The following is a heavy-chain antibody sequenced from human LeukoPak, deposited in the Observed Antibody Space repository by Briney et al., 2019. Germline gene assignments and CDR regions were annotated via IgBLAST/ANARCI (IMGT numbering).Heavy chain of an antibody. CDR3: ARSFPQLWDAFDI. Sequence: ASVKVSCKASGYTFTSFGISWVRQAPGQGLEWMGWITSYNGNTNYAQRLQGRVTMTTDTSTSTAYMELSRLRSDDTAVYYCARSFPQLWDAFDIWGQGTMVTVSS. CDR1: GYTFTSFG. V-gene: IGHV1-18*01. J-gene: IGHJ3*02. CDR2: ITSYNGNT. D-gene: IGHD5-18*01.